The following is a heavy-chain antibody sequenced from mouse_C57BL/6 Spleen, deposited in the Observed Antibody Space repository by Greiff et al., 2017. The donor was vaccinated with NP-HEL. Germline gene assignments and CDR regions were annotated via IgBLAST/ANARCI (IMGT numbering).Heavy chain of an antibody. CDR2: ISGGGGNT. Sequence: EVKLVESGGGLVKPGGSLKLSCAASGFTFSSYTMSWVRQTPEKRLEWVATISGGGGNTYYPDSVKGRFTISRDNAKNTLYLQMSSLRSEDTALYYCASRYYYGYCDVWGTGTTVTVSS. J-gene: IGHJ1*03. V-gene: IGHV5-9*01. CDR3: ASRYYYGYCDV. D-gene: IGHD1-1*01. CDR1: GFTFSSYT.